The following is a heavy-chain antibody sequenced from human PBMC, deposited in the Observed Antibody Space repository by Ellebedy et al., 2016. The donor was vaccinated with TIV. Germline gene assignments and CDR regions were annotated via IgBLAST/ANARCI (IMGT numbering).Heavy chain of an antibody. D-gene: IGHD1-1*01. J-gene: IGHJ4*02. CDR3: ARLDWSDVDLRHFYFDY. CDR2: ITSGGTI. Sequence: GGSLRLSCATSGFPFSDYYMSWIRQAPGKGLEWVSFITSGGTIYYADSVKGRFTISRANAKNSLYLHMSSLRAEDTAVYYCARLDWSDVDLRHFYFDYWGQGTQVTVSS. CDR1: GFPFSDYY. V-gene: IGHV3-11*01.